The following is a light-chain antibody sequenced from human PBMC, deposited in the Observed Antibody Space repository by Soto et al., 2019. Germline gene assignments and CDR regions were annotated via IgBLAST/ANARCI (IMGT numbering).Light chain of an antibody. V-gene: IGKV3-20*01. J-gene: IGKJ3*01. Sequence: EIVLTQSPGTLSLSPGERDTLSCRANQSLGSAYLAWYQQKPGQAPRLLIHGASSRAAAIPDRFSGSGSGTDFTLTISNLEPEDFAVYYCQQYAASPFTFGPGTKVDAK. CDR3: QQYAASPFT. CDR2: GAS. CDR1: QSLGSAY.